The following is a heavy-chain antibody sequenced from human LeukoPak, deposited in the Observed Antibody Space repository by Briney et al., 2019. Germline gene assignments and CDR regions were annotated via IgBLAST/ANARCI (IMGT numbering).Heavy chain of an antibody. CDR3: ARERGRRKGWFHH. D-gene: IGHD2-15*01. CDR2: MNPNSGNT. Sequence: ASVKVSCKASGYTFTSYDINWVRQATGQGLEWMGWMNPNSGNTGYAQKFQGRVTMTRYTAISTAYMELRSLRSEDTAVYYCARERGRRKGWFHHWGQGTLVTVSS. J-gene: IGHJ5*02. V-gene: IGHV1-8*01. CDR1: GYTFTSYD.